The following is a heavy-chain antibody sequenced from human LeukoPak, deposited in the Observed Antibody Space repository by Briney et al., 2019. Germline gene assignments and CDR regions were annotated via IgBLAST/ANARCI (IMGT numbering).Heavy chain of an antibody. V-gene: IGHV1-2*02. Sequence: ASVKVSCKASGYTFTGYYIHWVRQAPGQGLEWMGWINPNSGGTNYAQKFQGRVTMTRDTSISTAYMELSRLRSDDTAVYYCARTTTPAGWFDLWGRGTLVTVSS. D-gene: IGHD6-19*01. CDR1: GYTFTGYY. CDR3: ARTTTPAGWFDL. J-gene: IGHJ2*01. CDR2: INPNSGGT.